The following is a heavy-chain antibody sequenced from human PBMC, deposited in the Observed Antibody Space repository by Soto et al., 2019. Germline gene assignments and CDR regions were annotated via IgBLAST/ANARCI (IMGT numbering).Heavy chain of an antibody. V-gene: IGHV5-51*01. CDR1: GYSFTSYW. CDR2: IYPGDSDT. CDR3: ARIADCSITTCSFPTRFHMRGYYYYYGMDV. J-gene: IGHJ6*02. Sequence: GESLKISCKGSGYSFTSYWIGWVRQMPGKGLECMGIIYPGDSDTRYSPSFQGRVTMTTDTPTTTAFMELRSLRSDDTAVYYCARIADCSITTCSFPTRFHMRGYYYYYGMDVWGPGTTVTVSS. D-gene: IGHD2-2*01.